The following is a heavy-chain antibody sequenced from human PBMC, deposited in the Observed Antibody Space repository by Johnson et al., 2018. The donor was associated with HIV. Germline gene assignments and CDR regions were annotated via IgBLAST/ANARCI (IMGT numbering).Heavy chain of an antibody. D-gene: IGHD6-13*01. CDR3: ATGRYSSSWYVGGLDAFDI. J-gene: IGHJ3*02. V-gene: IGHV3-11*04. Sequence: QVQLVESGGGVVQPGRSLRLSCAASGFTLSDYYMTWIRQAPGKGLEWVSYISGSGSTIYYAASVKGRFTISRDNAKNSLYLQMNSLRAEDTAMYYCATGRYSSSWYVGGLDAFDIWGQGTMVTVSS. CDR1: GFTLSDYY. CDR2: ISGSGSTI.